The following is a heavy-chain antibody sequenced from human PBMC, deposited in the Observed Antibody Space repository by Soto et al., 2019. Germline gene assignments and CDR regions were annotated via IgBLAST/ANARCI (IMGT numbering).Heavy chain of an antibody. CDR3: ARGWRGYSRPYYYYGMDV. Sequence: PGGSLRLSCAASGFTVSSNYMSWVRQAPGKGLEWVSVIYSGGSTYYADSVKGRFTISRDNSKNTLYLQMNSLRAEDTAVYYCARGWRGYSRPYYYYGMDVWGQGTTVTVSS. CDR2: IYSGGST. V-gene: IGHV3-53*01. CDR1: GFTVSSNY. J-gene: IGHJ6*02. D-gene: IGHD2-15*01.